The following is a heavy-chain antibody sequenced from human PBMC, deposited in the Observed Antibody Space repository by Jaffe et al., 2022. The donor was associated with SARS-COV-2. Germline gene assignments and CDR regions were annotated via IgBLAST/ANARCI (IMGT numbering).Heavy chain of an antibody. Sequence: QVQLVQSGAEVKKPGASVKVSCKASGYTFTGYYIHWVRQAPGQGLEWMGWINPNSGGTNYAQKFQGRVTMTRDTSISTAYMELGRLRSDDTAVFYCVRVTIPALPNRPFDYWGQGTLVTVSS. CDR2: INPNSGGT. CDR3: VRVTIPALPNRPFDY. CDR1: GYTFTGYY. J-gene: IGHJ4*02. V-gene: IGHV1-2*02. D-gene: IGHD1-1*01.